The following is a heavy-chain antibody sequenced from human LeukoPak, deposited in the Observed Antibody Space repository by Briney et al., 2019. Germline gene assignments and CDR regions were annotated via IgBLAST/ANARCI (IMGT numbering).Heavy chain of an antibody. CDR1: GGSLSGYY. Sequence: SETLSLTCAVYGGSLSGYYWSWIRQPPGKGLEWIGEINHSGSTNYNPSLKSRVTISVDTSKNQFSLKLSSVTAADTAVYYCARLHLVAATLAWFDPWGQGTLVTVSS. D-gene: IGHD2-15*01. CDR2: INHSGST. V-gene: IGHV4-34*01. CDR3: ARLHLVAATLAWFDP. J-gene: IGHJ5*02.